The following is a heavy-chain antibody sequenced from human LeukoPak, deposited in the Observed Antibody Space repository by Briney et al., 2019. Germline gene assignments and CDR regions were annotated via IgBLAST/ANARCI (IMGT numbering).Heavy chain of an antibody. CDR2: ISAYNGNT. V-gene: IGHV1-18*01. D-gene: IGHD3-10*01. Sequence: ASVKVSCKASGYTLTSYGISWVRQAPGQGLEWMGWISAYNGNTNYAQELQGRVTMTTDTSTSTAYMELSSLRSEDTAVYYCATLPATLWFGEPSSDYWGQGTLVTVSS. CDR1: GYTLTSYG. CDR3: ATLPATLWFGEPSSDY. J-gene: IGHJ4*02.